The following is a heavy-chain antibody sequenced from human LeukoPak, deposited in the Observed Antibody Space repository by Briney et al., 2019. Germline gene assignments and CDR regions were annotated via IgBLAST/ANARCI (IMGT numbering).Heavy chain of an antibody. CDR3: ARGYYDSRCIDY. D-gene: IGHD3-22*01. CDR2: ISSSSSAI. CDR1: GFTFSSYS. Sequence: PGGSLRLSCAASGFTFSSYSMTWVRQAPGKGLEWVAYISSSSSAIYYADSVKGRFTISRDNAKNTLYLQMNSLRDEDTAVYYCARGYYDSRCIDYWGQGTLVTVSS. V-gene: IGHV3-48*02. J-gene: IGHJ4*02.